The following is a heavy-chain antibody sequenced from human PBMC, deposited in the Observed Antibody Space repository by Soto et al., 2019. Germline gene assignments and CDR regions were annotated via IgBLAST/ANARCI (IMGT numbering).Heavy chain of an antibody. CDR1: GFIFGDYT. Sequence: EVQLVESGGGLVKPGRSLRLSCTASGFIFGDYTMSWFRQAPGKGLEWLCFIRSKAYGGSTEYAASVKGRFSISRDDSKSIAFLQMNSLETEDTAVYHCARDERVDSWSGYPEGWFDPWGRGTLVTVSS. J-gene: IGHJ5*02. CDR2: IRSKAYGGST. CDR3: ARDERVDSWSGYPEGWFDP. V-gene: IGHV3-49*05. D-gene: IGHD3-3*01.